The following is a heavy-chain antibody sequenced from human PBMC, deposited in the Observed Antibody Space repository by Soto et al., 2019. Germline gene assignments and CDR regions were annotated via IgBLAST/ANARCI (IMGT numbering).Heavy chain of an antibody. CDR2: ISVSDAFI. Sequence: EVQLLESGGDLVQPGGSLRLSCAASGFNVGAFAVNWVRQAPGKGLEWVSGISVSDAFIYYADSVRGRFSISRDASENILYLQMNSLRVDDTALYYCAKGLRRLLRTQYYYGLDVWGRGTTVTVSS. D-gene: IGHD3-16*01. J-gene: IGHJ6*02. CDR1: GFNVGAFA. V-gene: IGHV3-23*01. CDR3: AKGLRRLLRTQYYYGLDV.